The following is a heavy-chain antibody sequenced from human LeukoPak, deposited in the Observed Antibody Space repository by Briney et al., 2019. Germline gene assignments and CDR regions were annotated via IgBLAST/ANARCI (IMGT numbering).Heavy chain of an antibody. V-gene: IGHV4-59*08. CDR2: FYYSGST. CDR1: GGAVTSFY. J-gene: IGHJ4*02. CDR3: ARHRFASAVLLDY. D-gene: IGHD6-25*01. Sequence: SETLSLTCSVSGGAVTSFYWSWIRQSPGKGLEWIGYFYYSGSTKYNPSLKSRVTMSGDTSKNQLSLKLRSVTAADTAMYYCARHRFASAVLLDYWGQGDPVTVSS.